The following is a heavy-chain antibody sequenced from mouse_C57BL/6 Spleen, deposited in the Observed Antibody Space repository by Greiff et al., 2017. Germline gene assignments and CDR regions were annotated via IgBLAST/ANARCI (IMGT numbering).Heavy chain of an antibody. CDR1: GYAFTNYL. Sequence: QVQLQQSGAELVRPGTSVKVSCKASGYAFTNYLIEWVKQRPGQGLEWIGVINPGSGGTTYNGKVKGKATLTADKSSSTAYMQLSSLTSEDSAVYFCARGDWEYYFDFWGQGTTLTVSS. V-gene: IGHV1-54*01. D-gene: IGHD4-1*01. CDR2: INPGSGGT. J-gene: IGHJ2*01. CDR3: ARGDWEYYFDF.